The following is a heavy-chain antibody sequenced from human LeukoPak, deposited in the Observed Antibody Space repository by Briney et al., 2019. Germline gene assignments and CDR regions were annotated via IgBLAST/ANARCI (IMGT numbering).Heavy chain of an antibody. D-gene: IGHD6-6*01. V-gene: IGHV1-69*13. J-gene: IGHJ6*02. CDR3: ARMYSSSGDYYYGMDV. Sequence: ASVKVSCKASGGTFSSYAISWVRQAPGQGLEWMGGIIPIFGTANYAQKFQGRVTITADESTSTAYMELSSLRSEDTAVYYCARMYSSSGDYYYGMDVWGQGTTVTVSS. CDR2: IIPIFGTA. CDR1: GGTFSSYA.